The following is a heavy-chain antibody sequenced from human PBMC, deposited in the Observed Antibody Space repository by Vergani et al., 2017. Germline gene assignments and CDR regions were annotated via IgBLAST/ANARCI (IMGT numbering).Heavy chain of an antibody. V-gene: IGHV3-15*07. CDR2: IKSTFDRGTP. CDR3: TTDPRYCGDGSCYWLRDHHYYGMDV. CDR1: GFSFWNAW. D-gene: IGHD2-21*01. J-gene: IGHJ6*02. Sequence: EVQLVESGGGIVKPGGSLRLSCVASGFSFWNAWMNWVRRTPGKGLEWVGRIKSTFDRGTPDYAAAVKGRFTISIDDSKNTLFLQMNGLKTEDIGVYYCTTDPRYCGDGSCYWLRDHHYYGMDVWGQGTTVTVSS.